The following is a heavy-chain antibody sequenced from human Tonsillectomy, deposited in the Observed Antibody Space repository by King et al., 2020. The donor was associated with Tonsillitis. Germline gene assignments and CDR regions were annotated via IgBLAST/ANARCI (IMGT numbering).Heavy chain of an antibody. CDR2: IIPLFGTT. V-gene: IGHV1-69*05. D-gene: IGHD3-22*01. CDR3: AREGIVGGWFDP. Sequence: QLVQSGAEVKKPGSSVKVSFKTSGGTFTSYALSWVRQAPGQGLAWMGGIIPLFGTTNYAPKFQGRVTITSDESTSPAYMELSSLRSEDTAVYFCAREGIVGGWFDPWGQGTLVTVSS. J-gene: IGHJ5*02. CDR1: GGTFTSYA.